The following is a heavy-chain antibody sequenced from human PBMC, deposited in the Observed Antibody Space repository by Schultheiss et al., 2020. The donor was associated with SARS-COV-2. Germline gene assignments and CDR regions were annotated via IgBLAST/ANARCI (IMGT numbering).Heavy chain of an antibody. J-gene: IGHJ6*02. V-gene: IGHV5-51*01. CDR2: IFPGDSDT. CDR3: TRRGHGMDV. Sequence: GESLKISCKGSGYRFTDYWIAWVRQMPGRGLEWMAIIFPGDSDTRYSPSFEGQVTISADKSISTAYLQWSSLKASDTAMYYCTRRGHGMDVWGQGTTVTVSS. CDR1: GYRFTDYW.